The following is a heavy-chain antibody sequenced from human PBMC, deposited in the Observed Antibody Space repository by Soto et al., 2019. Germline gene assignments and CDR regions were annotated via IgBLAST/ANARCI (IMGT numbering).Heavy chain of an antibody. CDR1: GFTVSSNY. CDR3: ASASYVILRVVRYYYMDV. CDR2: IYFGGST. V-gene: IGHV3-66*01. D-gene: IGHD3-3*01. Sequence: EVQLVESGGGLVQPGGSLRLSCAASGFTVSSNYMSWVRQAPGKGLEWISVIYFGGSTYYADSVKGRLTISRDNSMTALYLQMNSLRADDTAKYYCASASYVILRVVRYYYMDVWGTGTTVTVSS. J-gene: IGHJ6*03.